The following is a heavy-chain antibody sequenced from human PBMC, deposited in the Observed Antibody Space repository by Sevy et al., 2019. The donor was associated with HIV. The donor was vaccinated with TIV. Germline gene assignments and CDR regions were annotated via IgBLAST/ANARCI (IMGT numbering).Heavy chain of an antibody. CDR2: IYYSGST. D-gene: IGHD3-3*01. J-gene: IGHJ5*02. V-gene: IGHV4-59*12. CDR1: GGFISSYY. Sequence: SETLSLTCTVSGGFISSYYWSWIRQPPGKGLEWIGYIYYSGSTNYNPTLKSRVTISVDTSKNQFSLKLSSVTAADTAVYYCARHYYDFWSGYYVGWFDPWGQGTLVTVSS. CDR3: ARHYYDFWSGYYVGWFDP.